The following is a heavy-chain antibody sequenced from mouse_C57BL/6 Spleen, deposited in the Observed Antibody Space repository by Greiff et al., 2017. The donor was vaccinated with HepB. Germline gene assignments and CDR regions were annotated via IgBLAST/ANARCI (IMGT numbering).Heavy chain of an antibody. CDR3: ASGYYGNYLDY. D-gene: IGHD2-1*01. CDR2: IYPGDGDT. CDR1: GYAFSSSW. Sequence: VQLQQSGPELVKPGASVKISCKASGYAFSSSWMNWVKQRPGKGLEWIGRIYPGDGDTNYNGKFKGKATLTADKSSSTAYMQLSSLTSEDSAVYYCASGYYGNYLDYWGQGTTLTVSS. V-gene: IGHV1-82*01. J-gene: IGHJ2*01.